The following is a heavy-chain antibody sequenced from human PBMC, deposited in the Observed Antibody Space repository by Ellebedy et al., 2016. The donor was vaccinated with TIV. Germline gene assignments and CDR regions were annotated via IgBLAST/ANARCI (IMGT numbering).Heavy chain of an antibody. V-gene: IGHV2-26*01. J-gene: IGHJ4*02. CDR1: GFSLSYTRMG. Sequence: SGPTLVKPTETLTLTCTVSGFSLSYTRMGVSWIRQPPGKALEWLAHSFSHDEKSYSTSLKSRLTISKDTSKSQVVLTMTNMDPVDTATYYCARIRRDYDSSGYSYYYFDYWGQGTLVTVSS. CDR2: SFSHDEK. CDR3: ARIRRDYDSSGYSYYYFDY. D-gene: IGHD3-22*01.